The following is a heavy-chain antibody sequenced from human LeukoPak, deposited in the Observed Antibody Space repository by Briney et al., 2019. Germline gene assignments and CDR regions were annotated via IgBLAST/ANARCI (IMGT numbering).Heavy chain of an antibody. J-gene: IGHJ4*02. Sequence: GGSLRLSCTVSGFTPTSNSISWVRHAPGKGREWVSFIFSSTHYSNSVKARFTISRDNSKNALFLQMNNLRAEDTAVYYCARSIRGYSYVLDYWGQGTLVTVSS. V-gene: IGHV3-53*01. CDR1: GFTPTSNS. D-gene: IGHD5-18*01. CDR3: ARSIRGYSYVLDY. CDR2: IFSST.